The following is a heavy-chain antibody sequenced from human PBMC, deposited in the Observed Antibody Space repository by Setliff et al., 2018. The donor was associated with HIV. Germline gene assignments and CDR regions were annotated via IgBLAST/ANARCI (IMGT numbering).Heavy chain of an antibody. V-gene: IGHV4-34*01. CDR2: TYFRGGT. CDR1: GGSFSGNY. CDR3: MRGRSITIFGVAYFDF. D-gene: IGHD3-3*01. Sequence: SETLSLTCAIYGGSFSGNYWSWIRQPPGKGLEWIVSTYFRGGTYNNPSLENRFSISIDTSENQISLKVTSVTAADTAVYYCMRGRSITIFGVAYFDFWGQGTQVTVSS. J-gene: IGHJ4*02.